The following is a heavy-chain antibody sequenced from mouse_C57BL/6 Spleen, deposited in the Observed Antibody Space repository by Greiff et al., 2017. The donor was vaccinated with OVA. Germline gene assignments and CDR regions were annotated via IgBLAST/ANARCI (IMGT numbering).Heavy chain of an antibody. CDR3: TRTGSSAWYFDV. Sequence: EVKLVESGGGLVQPGGSMKLSCAASGFTFSDAWMDWVRQSPEKGLEWVAEIRNKANNHATYYAESVKGRFTISRDDSKSSVYLQMNSLRAEDTGIYYCTRTGSSAWYFDVWGTGTTVTVSS. CDR2: IRNKANNHAT. J-gene: IGHJ1*03. V-gene: IGHV6-6*01. CDR1: GFTFSDAW. D-gene: IGHD1-1*01.